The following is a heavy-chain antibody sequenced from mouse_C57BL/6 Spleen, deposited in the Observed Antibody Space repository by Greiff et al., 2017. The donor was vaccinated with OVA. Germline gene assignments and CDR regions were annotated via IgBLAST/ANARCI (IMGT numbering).Heavy chain of an antibody. J-gene: IGHJ4*01. Sequence: VQLVESGAELVKPGASVKISCKASGYAFSSYWMNWVKQRPGKGLEWIGQIYPGDGDTNYNGKFKGKATLTADKSSSTAYMQLSSLTSEDSAVYFCARGGAYYYGSSYEEGAMDYWGQGTSVTVSS. CDR2: IYPGDGDT. CDR1: GYAFSSYW. D-gene: IGHD1-1*01. CDR3: ARGGAYYYGSSYEEGAMDY. V-gene: IGHV1-80*01.